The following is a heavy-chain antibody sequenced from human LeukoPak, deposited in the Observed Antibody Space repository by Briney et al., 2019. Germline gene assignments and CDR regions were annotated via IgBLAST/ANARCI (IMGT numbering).Heavy chain of an antibody. D-gene: IGHD3-10*01. CDR2: IYYSGST. CDR1: GGSISSSSYY. J-gene: IGHJ4*02. V-gene: IGHV4-39*01. Sequence: PSETLSLTCTVSGGSISSSSYYWGWIRQPPGKGLEWIGSIYYSGSTYYNPSLKSRVTISVDTSKNQFSLKLSSVTAADTAVYYCARGEGKLRLFGGRGIDYWGQGTLVTVSS. CDR3: ARGEGKLRLFGGRGIDY.